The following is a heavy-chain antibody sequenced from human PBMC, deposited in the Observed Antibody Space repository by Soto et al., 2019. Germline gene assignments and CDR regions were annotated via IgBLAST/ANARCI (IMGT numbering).Heavy chain of an antibody. V-gene: IGHV4-59*01. CDR3: ARVHPSYRDGYNYLDS. Sequence: SETLSLPCSVAGGSSSGSYWSWIRQSPGKGLEWLGYVYYTGSTNYSPSLRSRVSISVDTSKNEFSLRLSSVTAADTAVYYCARVHPSYRDGYNYLDSWGQGTLVTVSS. CDR1: GGSSSGSY. D-gene: IGHD5-12*01. CDR2: VYYTGST. J-gene: IGHJ4*02.